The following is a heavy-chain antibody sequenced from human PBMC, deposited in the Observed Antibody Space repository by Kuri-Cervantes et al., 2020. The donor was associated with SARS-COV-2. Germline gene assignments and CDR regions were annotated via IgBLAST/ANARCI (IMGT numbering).Heavy chain of an antibody. V-gene: IGHV1-18*01. Sequence: ASVKVSCKASGYTFTSYGISWVRQAPGQGLEWMGWISAYNGNTNYAQKLQGRVTMTTDTSTSTAYMELRSLRSDDTAVYYCARGFWSLGGLEHDYGDYGHPTAKRNYYYYGMDVWGQGTTVTVSS. CDR1: GYTFTSYG. CDR2: ISAYNGNT. CDR3: ARGFWSLGGLEHDYGDYGHPTAKRNYYYYGMDV. D-gene: IGHD4-17*01. J-gene: IGHJ6*02.